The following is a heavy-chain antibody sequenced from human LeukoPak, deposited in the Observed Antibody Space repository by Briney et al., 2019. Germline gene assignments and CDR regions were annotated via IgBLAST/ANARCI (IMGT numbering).Heavy chain of an antibody. Sequence: GGSLRHSCAASGFTFSDYAMSWVRPAPGKGLEWVSVISGSGDSTYYADSVKGRFSISRDNPNNTLYLQINSLRAEDTAVYYCAKDRQAAAPNVRFDPWGQGTLVTVSS. CDR3: AKDRQAAAPNVRFDP. V-gene: IGHV3-23*01. J-gene: IGHJ5*02. CDR1: GFTFSDYA. CDR2: ISGSGDST. D-gene: IGHD6-13*01.